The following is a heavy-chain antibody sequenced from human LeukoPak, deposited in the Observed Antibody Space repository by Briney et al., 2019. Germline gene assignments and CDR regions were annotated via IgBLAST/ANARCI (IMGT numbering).Heavy chain of an antibody. CDR3: ARHGCSSTSCYGATGGFDP. J-gene: IGHJ5*02. CDR1: GGSFSGYY. Sequence: SETLSLTCAVYGGSFSGYYWSWIRQPPGKGLEWIGEINHSATTNYNPSLKSRVTISVDTSKNQFSLKLSSVTAADTAVYYCARHGCSSTSCYGATGGFDPWGQGTLVTVSS. CDR2: INHSATT. D-gene: IGHD2-2*01. V-gene: IGHV4-34*01.